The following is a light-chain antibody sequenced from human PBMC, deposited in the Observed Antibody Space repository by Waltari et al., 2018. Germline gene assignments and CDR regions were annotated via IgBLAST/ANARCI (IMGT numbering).Light chain of an antibody. CDR2: KAS. J-gene: IGKJ4*01. V-gene: IGKV1-39*01. CDR1: ENVNNY. CDR3: QQNNVTPLT. Sequence: DIQMTQSPSSLSASIGDRVTITCRASENVNNYLNWYQQKPGKAPKLLIYKASTLQSGVPSRFSGSGSWTDYSFTISSLQSEDVATYYCQQNNVTPLTFGGGTKVEIK.